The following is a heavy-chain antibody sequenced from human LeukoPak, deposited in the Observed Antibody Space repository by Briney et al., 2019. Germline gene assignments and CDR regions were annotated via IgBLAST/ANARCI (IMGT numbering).Heavy chain of an antibody. V-gene: IGHV4-59*02. CDR2: IYYSGTT. CDR3: ARDGSGRYYSDY. Sequence: SETLSLTCTVAGGSVSNYYWSWIRQPPGKGLEWIGYIYYSGTTDYNPSLRSRVTILVDTSKNQLSLKLTSVTAADTAVYYCARDGSGRYYSDYWGQGTLVTVSS. D-gene: IGHD3-10*01. CDR1: GGSVSNYY. J-gene: IGHJ4*02.